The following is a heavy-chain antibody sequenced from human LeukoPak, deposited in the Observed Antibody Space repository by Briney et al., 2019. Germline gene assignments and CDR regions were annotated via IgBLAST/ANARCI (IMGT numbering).Heavy chain of an antibody. CDR3: ARAARYFDWSLYEDY. J-gene: IGHJ4*02. D-gene: IGHD3-9*01. V-gene: IGHV1-69*06. CDR2: IIPIFGTA. Sequence: SVKVSCKASGGTFSSYAISWVRQAPGQGLEWMGGIIPIFGTANYAQKFQGRVTITADKSTSTAYMELSSLRSEDTAVYYCARAARYFDWSLYEDYWGQGTLVTVSS. CDR1: GGTFSSYA.